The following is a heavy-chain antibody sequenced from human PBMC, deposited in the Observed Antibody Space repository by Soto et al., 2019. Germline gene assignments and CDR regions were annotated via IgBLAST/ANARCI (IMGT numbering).Heavy chain of an antibody. CDR2: IYWDDDK. CDR3: ARIYCAGGNCYRRGGFYYGMDV. CDR1: GFSLTTGGMG. Sequence: QITLKESGPTLVQPTQPLTLTCSCSGFSLTTGGMGVGWIRQPPGKALEWLALIYWDDDKGYSPSLKSRLTITKDTSKKQVVLTMTKMDPVDTATYYCARIYCAGGNCYRRGGFYYGMDVWGQGTTVTVSS. D-gene: IGHD2-8*02. J-gene: IGHJ6*02. V-gene: IGHV2-5*02.